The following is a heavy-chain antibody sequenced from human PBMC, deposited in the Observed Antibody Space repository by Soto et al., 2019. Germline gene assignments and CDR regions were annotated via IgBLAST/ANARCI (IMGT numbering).Heavy chain of an antibody. CDR3: AKDPYCSSISCYAGNFYY. CDR1: GFTFSNYP. CDR2: ISDSGGTT. J-gene: IGHJ4*02. D-gene: IGHD2-2*01. Sequence: AGGSLRLSCAASGFTFSNYPMSWVRQAPGKGLEWVSYISDSGGTTYYADSVKDRFTISRDNSKNTLYLQMNSLRAEDAAVYYCAKDPYCSSISCYAGNFYYWGQGALVTVSS. V-gene: IGHV3-23*01.